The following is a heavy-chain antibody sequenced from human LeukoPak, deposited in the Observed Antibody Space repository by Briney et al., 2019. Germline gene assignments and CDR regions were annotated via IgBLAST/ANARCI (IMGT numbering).Heavy chain of an antibody. CDR1: GYTLTELS. CDR2: FDPEDGET. Sequence: GASVKVSCKVSGYTLTELSMHWVRQAPGRGLEWMGGFDPEDGETIYAQKFQGRVTMTEDTSTDTAYMGLSSPRSEDTAVYYCATDFFDRRAFDIWGQGTMVTVSS. D-gene: IGHD3/OR15-3a*01. V-gene: IGHV1-24*01. CDR3: ATDFFDRRAFDI. J-gene: IGHJ3*02.